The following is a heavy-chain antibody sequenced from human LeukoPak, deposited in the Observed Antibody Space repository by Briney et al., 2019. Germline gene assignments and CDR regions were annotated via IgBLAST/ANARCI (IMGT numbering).Heavy chain of an antibody. CDR1: GFTLSIYS. CDR3: AKLTRGYCDSTACPNWFDP. V-gene: IGHV3-23*01. J-gene: IGHJ5*02. CDR2: IINSGSTT. D-gene: IGHD2-2*01. Sequence: AGSLSLSCAPSGFTLSIYSMSWVRHAPREGLEWVSSIINSGSTTYYADTVKGRFTISRDNSKNNPYPQMNSLRGENTGLYYCAKLTRGYCDSTACPNWFDPWGRGTLVTVSS.